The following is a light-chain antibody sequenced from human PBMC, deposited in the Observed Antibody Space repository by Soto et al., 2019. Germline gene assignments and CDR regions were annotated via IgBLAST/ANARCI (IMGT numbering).Light chain of an antibody. J-gene: IGLJ3*02. V-gene: IGLV2-14*02. CDR1: SSDVGSYNL. CDR3: SSYTTSDTWV. CDR2: EDT. Sequence: QSALTQPASVSGSPGQSITISCTGTSSDVGSYNLVSWYQQHPGKAPKFLIYEDTKRPSGVSNRFSGSKSGNTASLTISGLQAEDEGDYYCSSYTTSDTWVFGGGTKVTVL.